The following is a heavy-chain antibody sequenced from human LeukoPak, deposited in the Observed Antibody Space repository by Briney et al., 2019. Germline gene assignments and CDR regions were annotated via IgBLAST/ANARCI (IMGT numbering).Heavy chain of an antibody. CDR1: GFTFCAYA. CDR2: IGWDNKP. Sequence: GGSLRLSCEASGFTFCAYAMTRVRQARGEGLEWVSSIGWDNKPNYCEFGEGRFAISRDNSKSMLFLQLNSLRAEDTALYYSARDLHYYVAMDACGQGTTVTVSS. V-gene: IGHV3-23*01. J-gene: IGHJ6*02. CDR3: ARDLHYYVAMDA. D-gene: IGHD3-10*02.